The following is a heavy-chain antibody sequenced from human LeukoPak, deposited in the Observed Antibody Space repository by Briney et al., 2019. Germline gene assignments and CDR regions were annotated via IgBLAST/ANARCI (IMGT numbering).Heavy chain of an antibody. D-gene: IGHD2-2*01. J-gene: IGHJ5*02. CDR3: ARAFRGSVVPAAIRWFDP. CDR1: GGSISSGDYY. Sequence: SETLSLTCTVSGGSISSGDYYWSWIRQPPGKGLEWIGYIYYSGSTYYSPSLKSRVTISVDTSKNQFSLKLSSVTAADTAVYYCARAFRGSVVPAAIRWFDPWGQGTLVTVSS. CDR2: IYYSGST. V-gene: IGHV4-30-4*08.